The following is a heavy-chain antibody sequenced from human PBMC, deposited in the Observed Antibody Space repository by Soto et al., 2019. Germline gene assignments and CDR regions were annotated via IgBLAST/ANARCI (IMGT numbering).Heavy chain of an antibody. CDR2: IRAIAFVGTT. V-gene: IGHV3-49*04. CDR3: TRGHPSGISLLMDV. D-gene: IGHD1-26*01. J-gene: IGHJ6*01. Sequence: EVQLVESGGAVVQPGRSLRLSCSASGFTFRDYAMSWVRQAPGKGLEWVGFIRAIAFVGTTEYAASVTGRFTISRDDSKNIAYLEMNNLKTEDTAVYYCTRGHPSGISLLMDVW. CDR1: GFTFRDYA.